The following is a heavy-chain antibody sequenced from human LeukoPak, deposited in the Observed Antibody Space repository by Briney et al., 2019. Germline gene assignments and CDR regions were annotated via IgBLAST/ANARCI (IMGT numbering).Heavy chain of an antibody. Sequence: ASVKVSCKASGYTFTSYGISWVRQAPGQGLEWVGWISAYNGNTNYAQKLQGRVTMTTDTSTSTAYMELRSLRSDDTAVYYCASARVTADAFDIWGQGTMVTVSS. D-gene: IGHD1-14*01. CDR1: GYTFTSYG. V-gene: IGHV1-18*01. J-gene: IGHJ3*02. CDR2: ISAYNGNT. CDR3: ASARVTADAFDI.